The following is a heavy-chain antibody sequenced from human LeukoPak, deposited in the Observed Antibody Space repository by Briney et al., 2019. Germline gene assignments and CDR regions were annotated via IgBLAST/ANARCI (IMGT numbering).Heavy chain of an antibody. CDR1: GGTFGRYV. D-gene: IGHD5-18*01. CDR2: IIPPFGTA. Sequence: SVKVSCKASGGTFGRYVISWVRQAPGQGLEWMGGIIPPFGTAHCAQKFQDRLTITADESATTVYMEMSSLRSEDTAMYYCAKEGDTALVTGYLNFWGRGTLVTVAA. V-gene: IGHV1-69*13. CDR3: AKEGDTALVTGYLNF. J-gene: IGHJ2*01.